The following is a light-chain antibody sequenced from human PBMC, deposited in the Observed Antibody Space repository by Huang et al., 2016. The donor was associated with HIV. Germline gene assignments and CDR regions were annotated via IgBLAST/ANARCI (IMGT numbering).Light chain of an antibody. V-gene: IGKV3-11*01. CDR3: QQRSSWPPVT. CDR2: DAS. CDR1: QSVSSY. J-gene: IGKJ5*01. Sequence: EIVLTQSPATLSLSPGESAPLSCRASQSVSSYLAWYQQKPGQAPRLLIFDASNRATGSPARFSGSGSGTDFTLTISSLEPEDVAVYYCQQRSSWPPVTFGQGTRLEMK.